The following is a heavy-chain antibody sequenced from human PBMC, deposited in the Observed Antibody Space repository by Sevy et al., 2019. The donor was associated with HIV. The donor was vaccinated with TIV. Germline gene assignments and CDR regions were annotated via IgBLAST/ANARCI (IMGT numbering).Heavy chain of an antibody. V-gene: IGHV3-74*01. Sequence: GGSLRLSCAASGFTFSNYWMHWVRQVPGKGLAWVARINSEGSFTSYADVVKGRFTISRDNANNTLHLQMKSLRAEDTAVYYCVRYQYYYGMDVWGQGTTVIVSS. D-gene: IGHD3-16*01. J-gene: IGHJ6*02. CDR1: GFTFSNYW. CDR2: INSEGSFT. CDR3: VRYQYYYGMDV.